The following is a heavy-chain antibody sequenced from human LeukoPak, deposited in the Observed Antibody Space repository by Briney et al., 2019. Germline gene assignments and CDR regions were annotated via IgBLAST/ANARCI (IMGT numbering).Heavy chain of an antibody. CDR2: IRQDGSEK. CDR3: ARENVDSDFWSGYPNWFDP. Sequence: GGSLRLSCAVSGFTFTSYWMSWVRQAPGKGLEWVANIRQDGSEKYYVDSAKGRFSISRDNAKKSLYLQMNSLRADDTAVYYCARENVDSDFWSGYPNWFDPWGQGTLVTVSS. J-gene: IGHJ5*02. V-gene: IGHV3-7*05. D-gene: IGHD3-3*01. CDR1: GFTFTSYW.